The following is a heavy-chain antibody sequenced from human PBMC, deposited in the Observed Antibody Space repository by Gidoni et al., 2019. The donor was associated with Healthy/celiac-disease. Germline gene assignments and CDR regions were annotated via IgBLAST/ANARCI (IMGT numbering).Heavy chain of an antibody. CDR1: GFTFGDYA. CDR3: TRDPTGDYYGMDV. J-gene: IGHJ6*02. Sequence: EVQLVESGGGLVQPGRSLRLSCTASGFTFGDYAMSWVRQAPGKGLEWVGFIRSKAYGGTTEYAASVKGRFTISRDDSKSIAYLQMNSLKTEDTAVYYCTRDPTGDYYGMDVWGQGTTVTVSS. D-gene: IGHD3-10*01. CDR2: IRSKAYGGTT. V-gene: IGHV3-49*04.